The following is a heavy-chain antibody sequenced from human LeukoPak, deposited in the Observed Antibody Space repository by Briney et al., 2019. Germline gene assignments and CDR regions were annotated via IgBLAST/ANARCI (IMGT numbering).Heavy chain of an antibody. CDR3: ASAYTYVRLGDH. V-gene: IGHV3-74*01. J-gene: IGHJ4*02. CDR2: TNLHGTAV. D-gene: IGHD3-16*01. CDR1: GLSFSNYW. Sequence: GGSLRLSCAVSGLSFSNYWMHWVRQAPEKGLVWVARTNLHGTAVDYADSVKGRFTISRDNAKNTLFLQMNSLRAEDTAVYYCASAYTYVRLGDHWGQGTLVTVSS.